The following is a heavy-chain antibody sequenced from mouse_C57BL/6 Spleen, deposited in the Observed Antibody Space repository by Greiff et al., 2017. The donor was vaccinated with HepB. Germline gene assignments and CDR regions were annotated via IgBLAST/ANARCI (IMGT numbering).Heavy chain of an antibody. CDR3: ARDQFSAWFAY. Sequence: EVQVVESGGGLVKPGGSLKLSCAASGFTFSSYAMSWVRQTPEKRLEWVATISDGGSYTYYPDNVKGRFTISRDNAKNNLYLQMSHLKSEDTAMYYCARDQFSAWFAYWGQGTLVTVSA. CDR2: ISDGGSYT. V-gene: IGHV5-4*01. CDR1: GFTFSSYA. J-gene: IGHJ3*01.